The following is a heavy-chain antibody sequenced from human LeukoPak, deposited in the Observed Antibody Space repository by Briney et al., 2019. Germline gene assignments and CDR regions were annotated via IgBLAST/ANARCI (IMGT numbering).Heavy chain of an antibody. J-gene: IGHJ4*02. CDR1: GFAFNTYC. Sequence: GGSLRLSCAASGFAFNTYCMNWIRQAPGEGLEWVAHINEDGSEKFYVDSVVGRFTISRDNAKNSLSLQMNSLRAEDTAVYFCVREYFYNSSGYRALRYWGQGTLVTVSS. V-gene: IGHV3-7*01. CDR2: INEDGSEK. D-gene: IGHD3-22*01. CDR3: VREYFYNSSGYRALRY.